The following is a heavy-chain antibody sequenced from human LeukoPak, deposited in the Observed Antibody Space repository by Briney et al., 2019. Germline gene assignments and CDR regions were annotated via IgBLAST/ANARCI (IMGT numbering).Heavy chain of an antibody. J-gene: IGHJ4*02. CDR2: ISDDGGNK. D-gene: IGHD1-14*01. CDR1: RFTLSSYG. CDR3: AIIGAAGGTTSAKKFDD. Sequence: TGGSLRLSCAASRFTLSSYGIHWVRQAPGKGLQWVAAISDDGGNKYYSDSMKGRFTISRDNSQNLVYLQMNSLRTEDTAVYYCAIIGAAGGTTSAKKFDDWGQGTLVTVSS. V-gene: IGHV3-30*03.